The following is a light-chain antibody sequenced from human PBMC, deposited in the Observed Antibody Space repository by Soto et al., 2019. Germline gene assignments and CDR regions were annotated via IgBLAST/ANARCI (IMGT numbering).Light chain of an antibody. CDR3: QQCATPPLT. CDR2: DAS. V-gene: IGKV3-20*01. J-gene: IGKJ1*01. Sequence: EIVLTQSPGTLSLSPGERATLSCRASQSVSKNYLAWYQHKPGQAPRLLIDDASNRATGIPDRFSGSGSVTYFNLTISSLEPEDSSVYYCQQCATPPLTFGQGTKVEIK. CDR1: QSVSKNY.